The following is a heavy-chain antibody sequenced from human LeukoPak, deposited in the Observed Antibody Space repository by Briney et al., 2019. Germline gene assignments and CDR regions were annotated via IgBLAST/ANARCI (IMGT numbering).Heavy chain of an antibody. CDR1: GFTFSSYN. V-gene: IGHV3-48*04. J-gene: IGHJ4*02. CDR2: ISPSSTRI. D-gene: IGHD1-7*01. Sequence: GGSLRLSCAASGFTFSSYNMNWVRQAPGKGLEWVSYISPSSTRIDYAASVRGRFTISRDNAKSSLYLQVNSLRAEDTAVYYCARMNYVSSGWGAPFDDWGQGTLVTVSS. CDR3: ARMNYVSSGWGAPFDD.